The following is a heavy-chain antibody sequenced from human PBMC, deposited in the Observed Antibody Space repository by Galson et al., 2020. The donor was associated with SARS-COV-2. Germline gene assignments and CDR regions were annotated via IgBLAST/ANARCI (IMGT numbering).Heavy chain of an antibody. Sequence: GGSLRLSCAASGFTFSSYDMHWVRQATGKGLEWVSAIGTAGDTYYPGSVKGRITISRENAKNSLYLQMNSLRAGDTAVYYCARGNTVYYYYYYMDVWGKGTTVTVSS. CDR1: GFTFSSYD. CDR3: ARGNTVYYYYYYMDV. D-gene: IGHD4-17*01. V-gene: IGHV3-13*01. J-gene: IGHJ6*03. CDR2: IGTAGDT.